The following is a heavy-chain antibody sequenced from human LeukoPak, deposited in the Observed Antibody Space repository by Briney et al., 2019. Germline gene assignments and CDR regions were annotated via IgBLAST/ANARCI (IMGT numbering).Heavy chain of an antibody. V-gene: IGHV3-74*01. J-gene: IGHJ5*02. D-gene: IGHD3-10*01. Sequence: GGSLRLSCAAPGFTFSSYWMHWVRQAPGKGLVWVSRINSDGSSTSYADSVKGRFTISRDNAKNTLYLQMNSLRAEDTAVYYCARGPYYYGSGSSNWFDPWGQGTLVTVSS. CDR1: GFTFSSYW. CDR2: INSDGSST. CDR3: ARGPYYYGSGSSNWFDP.